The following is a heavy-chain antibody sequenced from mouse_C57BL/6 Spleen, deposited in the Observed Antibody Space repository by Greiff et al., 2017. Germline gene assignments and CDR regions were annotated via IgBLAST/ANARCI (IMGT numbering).Heavy chain of an antibody. CDR2: IYPSDSET. D-gene: IGHD2-4*01. J-gene: IGHJ1*03. Sequence: QVQLQQPGAELVRPGSSVKLSCKASGYTFTSYWMDWVKQRPGQGLEWIGNIYPSDSETHYNQKFKDKATLTVDKSSSTAYMQLSSLTSEDSAVYYGARSSYDYRWYFDVWGTGTTVTVSS. CDR1: GYTFTSYW. V-gene: IGHV1-61*01. CDR3: ARSSYDYRWYFDV.